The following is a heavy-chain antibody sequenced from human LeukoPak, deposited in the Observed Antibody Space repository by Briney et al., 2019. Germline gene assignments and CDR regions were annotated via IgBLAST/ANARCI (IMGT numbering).Heavy chain of an antibody. Sequence: GGSLRLSCAASGFTFSSYGMPWVRQAPGKGLEWVAVIWYDGSNKLSADSVKGRFTISRDNSKNTLYLQMNSLRAEDTAVYYCARESSNGWIDYWGQGTLVTVSS. V-gene: IGHV3-33*01. J-gene: IGHJ4*02. CDR2: IWYDGSNK. CDR1: GFTFSSYG. D-gene: IGHD5-24*01. CDR3: ARESSNGWIDY.